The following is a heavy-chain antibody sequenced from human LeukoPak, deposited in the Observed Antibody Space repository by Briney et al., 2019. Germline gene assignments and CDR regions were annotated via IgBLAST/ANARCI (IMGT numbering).Heavy chain of an antibody. J-gene: IGHJ4*02. CDR2: ISSSSSYI. Sequence: GGSLRLSCAASGFTLSSYSMNWVRQAPGKGLEWVSSISSSSSYIYYADSVKGRFTISGDNAKNSLYLQMNSLRAEDTAVYYCARDRSGSLFFDYWGQGTLVTVSS. D-gene: IGHD1-26*01. CDR3: ARDRSGSLFFDY. V-gene: IGHV3-21*01. CDR1: GFTLSSYS.